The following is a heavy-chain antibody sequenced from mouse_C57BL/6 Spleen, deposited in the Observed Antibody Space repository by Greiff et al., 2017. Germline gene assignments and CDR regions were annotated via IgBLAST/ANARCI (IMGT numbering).Heavy chain of an antibody. J-gene: IGHJ3*01. Sequence: QVQLQQSGPELVKPGASVKISCKASGYAFSSSWMNWVKQRPGKGLEWIGRIYPGDGDTNYNGKFKGKATLTADKSSSTAYMQLSSLTSEDAAVYFCARAVNYYGSSQFAYWGQGTLVTVSA. V-gene: IGHV1-82*01. CDR2: IYPGDGDT. CDR3: ARAVNYYGSSQFAY. CDR1: GYAFSSSW. D-gene: IGHD1-1*01.